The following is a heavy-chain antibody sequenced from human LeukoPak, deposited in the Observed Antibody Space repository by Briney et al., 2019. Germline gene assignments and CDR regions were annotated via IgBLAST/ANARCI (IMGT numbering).Heavy chain of an antibody. CDR2: IYSGGST. V-gene: IGHV3-53*01. CDR1: GFTVSNNY. D-gene: IGHD6-19*01. CDR3: ARYSSGWDAFDI. J-gene: IGHJ3*02. Sequence: GSLRLSCAASGFTVSNNYMSWVRQAPGKGLEWVSVIYSGGSTYYADSVKGRFTISRDNSKNTLYLQMNSLRAEDTAVYYCARYSSGWDAFDIWGQGTMVTVSS.